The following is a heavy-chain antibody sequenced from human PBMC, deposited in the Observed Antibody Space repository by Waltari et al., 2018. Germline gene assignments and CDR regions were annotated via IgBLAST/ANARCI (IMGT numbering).Heavy chain of an antibody. D-gene: IGHD3-22*01. CDR3: ARNYYDSSGYYIDY. J-gene: IGHJ4*02. V-gene: IGHV4-39*01. CDR1: GGSISSSSYY. Sequence: QLQLQESGPGLVKPSETLSLTCTVSGGSISSSSYYWGWIRQPPGKGLEWIGSIYYSGSTYYNPSLKSRVTISVDTSKNQFSLKLSSVTAADTAVYYCARNYYDSSGYYIDYWGQGTLVTVSS. CDR2: IYYSGST.